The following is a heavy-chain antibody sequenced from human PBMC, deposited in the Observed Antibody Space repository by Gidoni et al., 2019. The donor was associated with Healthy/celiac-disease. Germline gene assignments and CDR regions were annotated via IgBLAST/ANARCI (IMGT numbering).Heavy chain of an antibody. CDR3: ARGSSERGEWEPLMGY. Sequence: QVQLVQSGAEVKKPGASVKVSCKASGYTFTGYYMPWVRQAPGQGLEWMGWINPNSGGTNYAQKFQGRVTMTRDTSISTAYMELSRLRSDDTAVYYCARGSSERGEWEPLMGYWGQGTLVTVSS. V-gene: IGHV1-2*02. CDR1: GYTFTGYY. J-gene: IGHJ4*02. CDR2: INPNSGGT. D-gene: IGHD1-26*01.